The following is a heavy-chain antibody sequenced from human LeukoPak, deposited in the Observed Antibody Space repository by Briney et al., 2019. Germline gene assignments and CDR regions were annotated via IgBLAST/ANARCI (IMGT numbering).Heavy chain of an antibody. D-gene: IGHD6-13*01. CDR2: ISNSDYST. CDR3: AKGGRRAAGTFAFDI. CDR1: GFTFSSYA. V-gene: IGHV3-23*01. Sequence: GGSLRLSCAASGFTFSSYAMSWVRQAPGKGLEWVSTISNSDYSTYYADSVKGRFTISRDNSKNTLYLQMNSLRAEDTAVYYCAKGGRRAAGTFAFDIWGQGTMVTVSS. J-gene: IGHJ3*02.